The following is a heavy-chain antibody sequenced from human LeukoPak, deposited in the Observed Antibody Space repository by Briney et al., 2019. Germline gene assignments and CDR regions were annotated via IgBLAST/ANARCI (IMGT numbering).Heavy chain of an antibody. CDR3: ARRDISSGWSFDY. J-gene: IGHJ4*02. CDR1: GGSISSYH. D-gene: IGHD6-19*01. V-gene: IGHV4-4*07. Sequence: SETLSLTCTVSGGSISSYHWSWIRQPAGKGLEWIGQIHTSGSTNYNPPLKSRVSMSIDTTEDQVSLTIRSVTAADTAFYYCARRDISSGWSFDYWGQGTLVTVSS. CDR2: IHTSGST.